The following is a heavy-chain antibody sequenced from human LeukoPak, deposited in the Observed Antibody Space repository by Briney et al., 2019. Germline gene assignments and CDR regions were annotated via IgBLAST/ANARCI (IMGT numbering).Heavy chain of an antibody. V-gene: IGHV3-23*01. D-gene: IGHD3-10*01. CDR2: ISGGVENR. CDR1: GFTFSSYA. CDR3: AKRVMYYYGSGSQTPSFGY. Sequence: PGGTLRLSCAASGFTFSSYALSWVRQAPGKGLEWVSSISGGVENRYYADSVKGRFIISRDDSKNTFYLQMNSLRAEDTAVYYCAKRVMYYYGSGSQTPSFGYWGQGTLVTVSS. J-gene: IGHJ4*02.